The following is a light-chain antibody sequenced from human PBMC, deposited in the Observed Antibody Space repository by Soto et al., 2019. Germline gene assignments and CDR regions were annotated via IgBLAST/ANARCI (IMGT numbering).Light chain of an antibody. CDR3: SSYTSSSTLGYV. CDR2: DVS. V-gene: IGLV2-14*01. Sequence: QSVLTQPASVSGSPGQSITISCTGTSSDVGGYNYVSWYQQHPGKAPKLMIYDVSNRPSGVSNRFSGSKSGNTASLPISGLQAEDEADYYCSSYTSSSTLGYVFGTGTKLTVL. J-gene: IGLJ1*01. CDR1: SSDVGGYNY.